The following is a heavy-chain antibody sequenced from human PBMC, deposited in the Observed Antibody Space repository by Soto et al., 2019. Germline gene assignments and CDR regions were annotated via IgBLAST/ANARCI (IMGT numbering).Heavy chain of an antibody. J-gene: IGHJ4*02. CDR2: TTDSGGST. V-gene: IGHV3-23*01. D-gene: IGHD2-15*01. CDR1: GFTFSSYA. CDR3: AKGRGAANYYFDY. Sequence: QPGGSLRLSCAASGFTFSSYAMSWVRQAPGKGLEWVSATTDSGGSTYYTDSVKGRFTISRDNSKNTLFLQMNSLRAEDTAVYYCAKGRGAANYYFDYWGQGTLVTVSS.